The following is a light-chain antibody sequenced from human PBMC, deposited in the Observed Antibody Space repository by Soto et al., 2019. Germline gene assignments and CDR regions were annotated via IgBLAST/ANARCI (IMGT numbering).Light chain of an antibody. CDR2: AAS. CDR1: QSVNSRF. J-gene: IGKJ2*01. Sequence: EIVLTQSPGTLSLSPGERATLSCRASQSVNSRFLAWYQQKPGQAPRLLIYAASTRATGIPDRFSGSGSGTDFTLTISRLEPEDFAVYYCQQYDTSRRTFGQGTKLEIK. V-gene: IGKV3-20*01. CDR3: QQYDTSRRT.